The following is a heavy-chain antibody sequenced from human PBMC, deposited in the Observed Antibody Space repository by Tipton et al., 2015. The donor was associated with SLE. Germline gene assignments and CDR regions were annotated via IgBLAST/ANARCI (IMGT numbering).Heavy chain of an antibody. J-gene: IGHJ2*01. CDR3: AKGQYSSSWRGYFDL. CDR1: GFTFSNFG. V-gene: IGHV3-30*02. Sequence: GSLRLSCSASGFTFSNFGMHWVRQAPGKGLEWVAFIRYDALFTYFTESVKGRFTISRDNAKNSLYLQMNSLRAEDTALYYRAKGQYSSSWRGYFDLWGRGTLVTVSS. D-gene: IGHD6-13*01. CDR2: IRYDALFT.